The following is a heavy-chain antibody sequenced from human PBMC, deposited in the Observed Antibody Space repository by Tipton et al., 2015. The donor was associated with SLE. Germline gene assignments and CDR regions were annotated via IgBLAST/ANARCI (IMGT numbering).Heavy chain of an antibody. D-gene: IGHD3-10*01. CDR2: IYYSGST. CDR3: ARATYYYYDAFDI. CDR1: GGSISSYY. V-gene: IGHV4-59*01. Sequence: TLSLTCTVSGGSISSYYWSWIRQPPGKGLEWIGYIYYSGSTAYNPSLKSRVTISADTSKNQFSLKLSSVTAADTAVFYCARATYYYYDAFDIWGQGTMVTVSS. J-gene: IGHJ3*02.